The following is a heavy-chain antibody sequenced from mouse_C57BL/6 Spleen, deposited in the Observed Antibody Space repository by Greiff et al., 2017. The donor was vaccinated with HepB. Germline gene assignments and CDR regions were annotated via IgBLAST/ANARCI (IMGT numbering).Heavy chain of an antibody. CDR2: IDPSDSET. CDR1: GYTFTSYW. J-gene: IGHJ1*03. Sequence: QVQLQQSGAELVRPGSSVKLSCKASGYTFTSYWMHWVKQRPIQGLEWIGNIDPSDSETHYNQKFKDKATLTVDKSSSTAYMQLSSLTSEDSAVYYCARRGLITTVVATDWYFDVWGTGTTVTVSS. V-gene: IGHV1-52*01. D-gene: IGHD1-1*01. CDR3: ARRGLITTVVATDWYFDV.